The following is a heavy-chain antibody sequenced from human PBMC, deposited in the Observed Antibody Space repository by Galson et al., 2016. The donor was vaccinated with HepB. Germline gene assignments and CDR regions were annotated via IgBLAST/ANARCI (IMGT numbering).Heavy chain of an antibody. V-gene: IGHV4-31*03. CDR3: AGGPGDLLLQHYLDN. Sequence: TLSLTCTVSGGSISRSAYYWSWIRQHPGKGLEWVGYICYSGSTYYNPSLKSRVSMSVDRSKKQFSLKLTSVTAADTAVYYCAGGPGDLLLQHYLDNWGQGTLVTVSS. J-gene: IGHJ4*02. D-gene: IGHD4-17*01. CDR2: ICYSGST. CDR1: GGSISRSAYY.